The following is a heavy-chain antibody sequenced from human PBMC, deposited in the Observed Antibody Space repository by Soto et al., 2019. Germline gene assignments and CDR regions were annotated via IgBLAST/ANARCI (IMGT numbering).Heavy chain of an antibody. Sequence: SETLSLTCTVSGGSISSGGYYWSWIRQHPGKGLEWIGYIYYSGSTYYNPSLKSRVTISVDTSKNQFSLKLSSVTAADTAVYYCARDWAGTVYYWGQGTLVTVSS. CDR2: IYYSGST. V-gene: IGHV4-31*03. CDR3: ARDWAGTVYY. D-gene: IGHD1-1*01. CDR1: GGSISSGGYY. J-gene: IGHJ4*02.